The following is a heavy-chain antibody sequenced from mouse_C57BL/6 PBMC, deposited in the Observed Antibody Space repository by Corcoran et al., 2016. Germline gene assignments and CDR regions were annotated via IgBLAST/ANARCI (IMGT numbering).Heavy chain of an antibody. D-gene: IGHD1-1*01. CDR1: GYTFTDYY. Sequence: QVQLKQSGAELVRPGASVKLSCKASGYTFTDYYINWVKQRPGQGLEWIARIYPGSGNTYYNEKFKGKATLTAEKSSSTAYMQLSSLTSEDSAVYFCARDYYGSSHGYAMDYWGQGTSVTVSS. V-gene: IGHV1-76*01. CDR2: IYPGSGNT. J-gene: IGHJ4*01. CDR3: ARDYYGSSHGYAMDY.